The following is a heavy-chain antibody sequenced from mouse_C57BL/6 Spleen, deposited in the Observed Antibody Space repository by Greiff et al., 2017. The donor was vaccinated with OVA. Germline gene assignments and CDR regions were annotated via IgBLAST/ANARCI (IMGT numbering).Heavy chain of an antibody. D-gene: IGHD1-1*01. CDR3: ATDYYHGSNYGD. V-gene: IGHV1-82*01. Sequence: QVQLKESGPELVKPGASVKISCKASGYAFSSSRMNWVKQRPGKGLEWIGRIYPGDGDTNYNGKFKGKATLTADKSSSTAYMQLSSLTSEDSEVYFCATDYYHGSNYGDWGQGTTLTVSS. J-gene: IGHJ2*01. CDR1: GYAFSSSR. CDR2: IYPGDGDT.